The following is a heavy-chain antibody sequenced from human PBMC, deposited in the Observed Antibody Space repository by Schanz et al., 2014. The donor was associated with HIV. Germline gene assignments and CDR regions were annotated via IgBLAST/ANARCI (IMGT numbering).Heavy chain of an antibody. Sequence: QVQLVQSGAEVKKPGASVIVSCEASGYTFSGYDINWVRQAPGQGLEWMGWMNPNRGNAGFAQKFQGRVTLTRNTSISTAYMELSSLRSEDTAVYYCARRGLVGATLYYYYYGMDVWGQGTTVTVSS. CDR1: GYTFSGYD. CDR2: MNPNRGNA. J-gene: IGHJ6*02. CDR3: ARRGLVGATLYYYYYGMDV. V-gene: IGHV1-8*02. D-gene: IGHD1-26*01.